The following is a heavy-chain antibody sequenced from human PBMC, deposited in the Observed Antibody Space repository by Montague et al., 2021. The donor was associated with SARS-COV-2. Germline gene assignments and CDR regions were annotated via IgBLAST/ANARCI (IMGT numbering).Heavy chain of an antibody. CDR2: IYDGGAV. CDR1: GFSLSTSGMC. V-gene: IGHV4-61*08. D-gene: IGHD4-23*01. CDR3: VRDHPYGGPRGAYDI. Sequence: LVKPTQTLTLTCTFSGFSLSTSGMCVSWIRQPPGKGLEWIAYIYDGGAVNYNPSLGSRVTISTDTSKNQLSLKVNSVTAADTAVYYCVRDHPYGGPRGAYDIWGQGTVVTVSS. J-gene: IGHJ3*02.